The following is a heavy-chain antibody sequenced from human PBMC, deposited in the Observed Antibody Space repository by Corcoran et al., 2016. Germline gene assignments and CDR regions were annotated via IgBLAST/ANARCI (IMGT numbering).Heavy chain of an antibody. V-gene: IGHV4-39*07. J-gene: IGHJ4*02. CDR1: GGSISSSSYY. CDR3: ARKDDSSGYYYYFDY. Sequence: QLQLQESGPGLVKPSETLSLTCTVSGGSISSSSYYWGWIRQPPGKGLEWIGSIYYSGSTYYNPSLKSRVTISVDTSKNQFSLKLSSVTAADTAVYYCARKDDSSGYYYYFDYWGQGTLVTVSS. D-gene: IGHD3-22*01. CDR2: IYYSGST.